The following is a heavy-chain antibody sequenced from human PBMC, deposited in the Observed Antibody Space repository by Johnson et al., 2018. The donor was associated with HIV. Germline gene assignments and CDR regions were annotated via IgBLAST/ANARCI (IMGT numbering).Heavy chain of an antibody. J-gene: IGHJ3*02. CDR2: INWNGGST. CDR3: AKDPRYKYGGAFDI. CDR1: GFTFDDYD. V-gene: IGHV3-20*04. D-gene: IGHD3-16*01. Sequence: EVQLVESGGGVVRPGGSLRLSCGASGFTFDDYDMSWVRQAPGKGLEWVSGINWNGGSTGYADSVKGRFTISRDNSRNTLYLQVNSLRVEDTAVYYCAKDPRYKYGGAFDIWGQGTLVTVSS.